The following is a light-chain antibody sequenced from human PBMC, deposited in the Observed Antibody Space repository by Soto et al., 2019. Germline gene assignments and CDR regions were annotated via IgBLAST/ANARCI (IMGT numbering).Light chain of an antibody. J-gene: IGKJ5*01. V-gene: IGKV1-9*01. CDR2: VAS. CDR1: QDIDNY. Sequence: IQLTQSPSSLSASVGDRVAITCRASQDIDNYLAWYQQKPGKAPKLLISVASTLQRGVPSRFSGSGSGTDFTLTISSLQPEDFATYYCQQLSHYPSTFGQGTRLEIQ. CDR3: QQLSHYPST.